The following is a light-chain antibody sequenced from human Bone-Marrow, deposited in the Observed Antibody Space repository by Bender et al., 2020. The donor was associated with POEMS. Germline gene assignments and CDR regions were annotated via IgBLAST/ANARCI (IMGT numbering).Light chain of an antibody. CDR2: SSH. J-gene: IGLJ2*01. V-gene: IGLV1-44*01. Sequence: QSVLTQPPSASGTPGQRVTISCSGGSSNIGAHAVNWYQHLPGTAPKLLIYSSHRRPSEVPDRFSGSRSGTSASLAISGLQSEDEAVYYCAAWDDSLRGVVFGGGTKLTVL. CDR3: AAWDDSLRGVV. CDR1: SSNIGAHA.